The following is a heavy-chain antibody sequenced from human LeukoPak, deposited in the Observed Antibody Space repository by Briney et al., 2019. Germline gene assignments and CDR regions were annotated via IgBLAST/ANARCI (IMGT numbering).Heavy chain of an antibody. CDR3: ARDRRYYYDSSGYTDAFDI. J-gene: IGHJ3*02. D-gene: IGHD3-22*01. CDR2: IIPILGTA. CDR1: GGTFSSYA. Sequence: SVKVSCKASGGTFSSYAISWVRQAPGQGLEWMGRIIPILGTANYAQKFQGRVTITADESTSTAYMELSSLRSEDTAVYYCARDRRYYYDSSGYTDAFDIWGQGTMVTVSS. V-gene: IGHV1-69*11.